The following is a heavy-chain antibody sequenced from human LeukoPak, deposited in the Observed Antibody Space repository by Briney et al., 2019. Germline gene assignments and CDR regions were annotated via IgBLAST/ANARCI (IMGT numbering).Heavy chain of an antibody. Sequence: GRSLRLSRAASGFTFSSYSMNWVRQAPGKGLEWVSSISSSSSYIYYADSVKGRFTNPRDNAKNSLYLQMNSLRAEDTAVYYCARDPGIVGATDAFDIWGQGTMVTVSS. D-gene: IGHD1-26*01. CDR3: ARDPGIVGATDAFDI. CDR1: GFTFSSYS. J-gene: IGHJ3*02. V-gene: IGHV3-21*01. CDR2: ISSSSSYI.